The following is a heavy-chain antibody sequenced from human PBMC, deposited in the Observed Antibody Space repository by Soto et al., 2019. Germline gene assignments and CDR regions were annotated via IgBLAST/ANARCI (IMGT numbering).Heavy chain of an antibody. D-gene: IGHD6-25*01. Sequence: EGQLERSGGGLVRSGGSLRLSCVASGFSFSNAWMTWVRQAPGKGLEWVGRVKSRPDGGTTDYASPVRGRFTITRDDSKSTVYLQMHSLKGEDTAVYYCTTVFLLPRGLGSSVFWGQGALVTVSS. V-gene: IGHV3-15*01. CDR2: VKSRPDGGTT. J-gene: IGHJ4*02. CDR1: GFSFSNAW. CDR3: TTVFLLPRGLGSSVF.